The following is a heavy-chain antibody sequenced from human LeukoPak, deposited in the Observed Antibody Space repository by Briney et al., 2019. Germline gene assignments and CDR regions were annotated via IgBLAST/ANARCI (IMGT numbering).Heavy chain of an antibody. CDR3: ARGTKKSMIVRYYFDY. J-gene: IGHJ4*02. CDR2: IYYSGST. CDR1: GGSISSGGYY. Sequence: SRTLSLTCTVSGGSISSGGYYWSWIRQHPGKGLEWIGYIYYSGSTYYNPSLKSRVTISVNTSKNQFSLKLSSVTAADTAVYYCARGTKKSMIVRYYFDYWGQGTLVTVSS. D-gene: IGHD3-22*01. V-gene: IGHV4-31*03.